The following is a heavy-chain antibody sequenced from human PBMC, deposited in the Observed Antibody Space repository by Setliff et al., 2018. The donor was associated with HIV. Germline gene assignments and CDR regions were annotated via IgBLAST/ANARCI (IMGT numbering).Heavy chain of an antibody. CDR2: INTSGST. CDR3: ARGDGSSGWSGYFDY. D-gene: IGHD6-19*01. CDR1: GGSVSNYY. V-gene: IGHV4-4*07. Sequence: SETLSLTCTVSGGSVSNYYWTWIRQSAGKGLEWIGHINTSGSTKYNPSLKSRLTMSVDSSGNQFSLKLSSVTAADTAVYYCARGDGSSGWSGYFDYWGQGTLVTVSS. J-gene: IGHJ4*02.